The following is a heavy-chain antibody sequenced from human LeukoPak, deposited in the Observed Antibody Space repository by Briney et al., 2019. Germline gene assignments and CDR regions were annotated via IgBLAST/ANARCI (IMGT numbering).Heavy chain of an antibody. D-gene: IGHD6-13*01. CDR2: MNPNSGST. V-gene: IGHV1-8*01. Sequence: ASVKVSCKATGYIFTSYSINWVRQATGQGLEWMGWMNPNSGSTGYAQKFQGRVTMTGNPSISTAYMELNSLRSEGTAVYYCARVDNSIAGAANHWGQGTLVTVSS. CDR3: ARVDNSIAGAANH. CDR1: GYIFTSYS. J-gene: IGHJ4*02.